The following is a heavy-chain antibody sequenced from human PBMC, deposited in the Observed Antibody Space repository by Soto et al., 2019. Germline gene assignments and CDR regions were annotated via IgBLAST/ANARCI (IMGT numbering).Heavy chain of an antibody. J-gene: IGHJ6*02. CDR2: IYYSGST. Sequence: QVQLQESGPGLVKPSQTLSLTCTVSGGSISSGGYYWSWIRQHPGKGLEWIGYIYYSGSTYYNPSLKSRVTISVDTSKNQFSLKLSSVTAADTAVYYCARDRIQGYCISTSCPSYYYYGMDVWGQGTTVTVSS. CDR3: ARDRIQGYCISTSCPSYYYYGMDV. V-gene: IGHV4-31*03. D-gene: IGHD2-2*01. CDR1: GGSISSGGYY.